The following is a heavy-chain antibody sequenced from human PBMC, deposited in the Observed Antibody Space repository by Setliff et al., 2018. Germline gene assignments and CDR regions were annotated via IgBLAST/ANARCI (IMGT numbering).Heavy chain of an antibody. V-gene: IGHV3-23*01. CDR1: GLIFGNYA. D-gene: IGHD3-22*01. CDR2: ISGSGRNT. CDR3: AKEDYSDSSGYYYETPWFDP. J-gene: IGHJ5*02. Sequence: PGGSLRLSCAASGLIFGNYAMNWVRQAPGKVLEWVSGISGSGRNTYYANSVKGRFTISRDNSQNTVFLQVNSLRPDDSAVYYCAKEDYSDSSGYYYETPWFDPWGQGTLVTVSS.